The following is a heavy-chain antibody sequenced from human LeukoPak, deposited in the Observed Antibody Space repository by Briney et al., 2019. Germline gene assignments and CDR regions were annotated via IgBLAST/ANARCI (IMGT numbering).Heavy chain of an antibody. V-gene: IGHV5-51*01. D-gene: IGHD4-17*01. Sequence: GESLEISCKGSGYSFTSYWIGWVRQMPGKGLEWMGIIYPSDSDTRYSPSFQGQVTISADKSISTAYLQWSSLKASDTAMYYCARDPTPGPYGDYFDYWGQGTLVTVSS. CDR3: ARDPTPGPYGDYFDY. CDR2: IYPSDSDT. CDR1: GYSFTSYW. J-gene: IGHJ4*02.